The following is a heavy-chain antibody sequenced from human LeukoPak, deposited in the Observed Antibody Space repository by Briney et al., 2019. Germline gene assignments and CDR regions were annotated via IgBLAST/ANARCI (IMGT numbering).Heavy chain of an antibody. CDR3: AKGDCSSTSCYGSRYNWSAP. V-gene: IGHV1-46*01. CDR2: INPSGGST. D-gene: IGHD2-2*01. J-gene: IGHJ5*02. CDR1: GYTFTSYY. Sequence: GASVKVSCKASGYTFTSYYMHWVRQATGQGLEWMGIINPSGGSTSYAQKFQGIVTMTRDMSTSTVYMELSSLRSEDTAVYYGAKGDCSSTSCYGSRYNWSAPGGQG.